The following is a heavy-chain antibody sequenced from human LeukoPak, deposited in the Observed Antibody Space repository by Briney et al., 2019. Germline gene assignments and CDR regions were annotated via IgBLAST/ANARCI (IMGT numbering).Heavy chain of an antibody. D-gene: IGHD3-9*01. CDR2: IRYDGSNK. J-gene: IGHJ4*02. CDR3: ARTYYDILTGYYKDY. CDR1: GFTFSSYG. V-gene: IGHV3-30*02. Sequence: PGGSLRLSCAASGFTFSSYGMHWVRQAPGKGLEWVAFIRYDGSNKYYADSVKGRFTISRDNSKNTLYLQMNSLRAEDAAVYYCARTYYDILTGYYKDYWGQGTLVTVSS.